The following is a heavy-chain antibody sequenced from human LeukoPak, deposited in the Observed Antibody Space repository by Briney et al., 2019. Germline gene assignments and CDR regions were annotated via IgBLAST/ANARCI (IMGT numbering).Heavy chain of an antibody. Sequence: GASVKVSCKASGGTFSSYAISWVRQAPGQGLEWMGWISAYNGNTNYAQKLQGRVTMTTDTSTSTAYMELRSLRSDDTAVYYCARDLVYDFWSGSHKESRYYYYGMDVWGQGTTVTVSS. CDR2: ISAYNGNT. CDR1: GGTFSSYA. CDR3: ARDLVYDFWSGSHKESRYYYYGMDV. D-gene: IGHD3-3*01. J-gene: IGHJ6*02. V-gene: IGHV1-18*01.